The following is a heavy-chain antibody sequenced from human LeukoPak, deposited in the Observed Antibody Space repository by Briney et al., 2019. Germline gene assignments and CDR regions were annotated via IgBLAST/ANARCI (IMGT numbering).Heavy chain of an antibody. J-gene: IGHJ4*02. CDR3: ARSGLSRFGF. CDR2: FSGSGGST. Sequence: GGSLRLSCAASGFIFSNYAMSWVRQAPGKGLQWVSAFSGSGGSTYYADSVKGRFTISRDNSRNTLYLQMNSLRAEDTAVYYCARSGLSRFGFWGQGTLVTVSS. V-gene: IGHV3-23*01. CDR1: GFIFSNYA. D-gene: IGHD2/OR15-2a*01.